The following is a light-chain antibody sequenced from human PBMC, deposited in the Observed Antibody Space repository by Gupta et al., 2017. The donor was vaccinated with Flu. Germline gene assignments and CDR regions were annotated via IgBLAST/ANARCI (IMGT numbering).Light chain of an antibody. Sequence: NQGQPAATSCKSRHSIVDSDGNTNLSWFQQRPGQSTRRLIEKISNRDSVVPDRLRGSGSGTECTLRISRVEAEDVGFYVCMQGAPWRTLTFGEGTKLEIK. J-gene: IGKJ2*01. V-gene: IGKV2-30*01. CDR2: KIS. CDR1: HSIVDSDGNTN. CDR3: MQGAPWRTLT.